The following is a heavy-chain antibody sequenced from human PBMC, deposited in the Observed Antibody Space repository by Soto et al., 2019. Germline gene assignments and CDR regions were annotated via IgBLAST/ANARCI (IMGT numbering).Heavy chain of an antibody. CDR2: ISAYNGNT. J-gene: IGHJ6*02. Sequence: QVQLVQSGAEVKKPGASVKVSCKASGYIFRSYGISWVRQAPGQGLEWMGWISAYNGNTNYAQNLQGRVTMTIDASTSTAYMELGGLRSDDTAVYYCARWGYDYWSGTGRYYYGMDVWGQGTTVTVSS. V-gene: IGHV1-18*04. CDR3: ARWGYDYWSGTGRYYYGMDV. D-gene: IGHD3-3*01. CDR1: GYIFRSYG.